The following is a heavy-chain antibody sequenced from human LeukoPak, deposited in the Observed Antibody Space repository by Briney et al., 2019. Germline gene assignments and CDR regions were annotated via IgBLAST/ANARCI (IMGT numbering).Heavy chain of an antibody. CDR2: IYSGGNT. V-gene: IGHV3-53*01. CDR1: GFTVSGNY. Sequence: GGSLILSCEVSGFTVSGNYMSWVRQAPGKGLDWVSIIYSGGNTYYADSVKGRFTISRDNSKNTLYLQMNSLKAEDTAVYYCASPSSGQSFDIWGHGTMVTVSS. CDR3: ASPSSGQSFDI. D-gene: IGHD6-19*01. J-gene: IGHJ3*02.